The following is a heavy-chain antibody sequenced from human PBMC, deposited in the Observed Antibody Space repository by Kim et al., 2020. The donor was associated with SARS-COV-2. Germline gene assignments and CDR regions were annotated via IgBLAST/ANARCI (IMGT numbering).Heavy chain of an antibody. CDR2: IYYSWST. V-gene: IGHV4-31*03. D-gene: IGHD3-10*01. J-gene: IGHJ4*02. CDR3: ARAKFYGSGSYWAFDFDY. CDR1: GGSISSGGYY. Sequence: SETLSLTCTVSGGSISSGGYYWSWIRQHPGKGLEWIGYIYYSWSTYYNPSLKSRVTISVDTSKNQFSLKLSSVTAADTAVYYCARAKFYGSGSYWAFDFDYWGQGTLVTVSS.